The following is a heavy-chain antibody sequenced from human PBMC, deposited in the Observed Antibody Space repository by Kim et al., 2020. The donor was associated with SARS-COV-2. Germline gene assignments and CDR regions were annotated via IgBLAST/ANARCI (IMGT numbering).Heavy chain of an antibody. CDR3: ARVYLDSSSGDWFDP. CDR2: FYYSGST. Sequence: SETLSLTCIVSGGSISSGGYYWSWIRQHPGKGLEWIGYFYYSGSTYYNPSLKSRVTISVDTSKKQFSLKLSSVTAADTAFYYCARVYLDSSSGDWFDPWGQGTLVTVSS. V-gene: IGHV4-31*03. CDR1: GGSISSGGYY. D-gene: IGHD6-6*01. J-gene: IGHJ5*02.